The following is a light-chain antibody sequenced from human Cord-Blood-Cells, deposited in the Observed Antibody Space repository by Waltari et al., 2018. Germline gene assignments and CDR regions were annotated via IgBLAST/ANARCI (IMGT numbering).Light chain of an antibody. V-gene: IGKV1-5*03. CDR1: QSISSW. CDR3: QQYNSYPYT. Sequence: DIQMTQSPSTLSASVGDRVTITCRASQSISSWLTWYQQKPGKAPKLLIYKESSLESGVPSRFSGSGSGTEFTLTISSLQPDDFATYYCQQYNSYPYTFSQGTKLEIK. J-gene: IGKJ2*01. CDR2: KES.